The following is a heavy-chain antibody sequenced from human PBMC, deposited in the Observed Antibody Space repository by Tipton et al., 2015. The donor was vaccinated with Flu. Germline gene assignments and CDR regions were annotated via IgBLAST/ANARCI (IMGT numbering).Heavy chain of an antibody. D-gene: IGHD1-1*01. CDR1: GGSISNDY. CDR3: ARDLWNDRRAYYYYGVDV. J-gene: IGHJ6*02. Sequence: TLSLTCTVSGGSISNDYWSWVRQPPGKGLEWIGGIYYSGTTYYNPSLKSRVTISVDSSKNEFSLTLASLTAADTAVYYCARDLWNDRRAYYYYGVDVWGQGTTVTVSS. V-gene: IGHV4-59*12. CDR2: IYYSGTT.